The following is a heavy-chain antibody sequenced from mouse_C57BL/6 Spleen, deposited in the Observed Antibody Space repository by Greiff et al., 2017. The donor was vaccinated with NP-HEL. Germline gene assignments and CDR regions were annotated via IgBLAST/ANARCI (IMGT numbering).Heavy chain of an antibody. J-gene: IGHJ2*01. D-gene: IGHD1-1*01. CDR1: GYAFSSYW. CDR3: ASADYYGSSYGGYFDY. V-gene: IGHV1-80*01. Sequence: VQLQQSGAELVKPGASVKISCKASGYAFSSYWMNWVKQRPGKGLEWIGQIYPGDGDTNYNGKFKGKATLTADKSSSTAYMQLSSLTSEDSAVVFWASADYYGSSYGGYFDYWGQGTTLTVSA. CDR2: IYPGDGDT.